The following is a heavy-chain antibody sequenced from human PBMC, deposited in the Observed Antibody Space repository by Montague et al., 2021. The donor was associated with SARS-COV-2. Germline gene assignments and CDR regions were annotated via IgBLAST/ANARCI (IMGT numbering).Heavy chain of an antibody. CDR1: GGSISSSSYY. CDR2: IYYSGST. CDR3: AITYYYGSGSYYWYFDL. J-gene: IGHJ2*01. D-gene: IGHD3-10*01. Sequence: SETLSLTCTVSGGSISSSSYYWGWIRQPPGKGLEWIGSIYYSGSTYYNLSLKSRVTISVDTSKNQFSLKLSSVTAADTAVYYCAITYYYGSGSYYWYFDLWGRGTLVTVSS. V-gene: IGHV4-39*01.